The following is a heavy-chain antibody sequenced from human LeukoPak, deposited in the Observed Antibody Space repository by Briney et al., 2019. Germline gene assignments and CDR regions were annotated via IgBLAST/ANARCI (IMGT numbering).Heavy chain of an antibody. CDR3: ARAPILGARDYYGMDV. V-gene: IGHV3-11*01. CDR2: MSSSGSSI. D-gene: IGHD3-3*01. Sequence: GGSLRLSCAASGFTFNDYYMSWIRQAPGKGLEWVSYMSSSGSSISYADSVKGRFTISRDNAKNSLYLQMNSLRAEDTAVYYCARAPILGARDYYGMDVWGQGTTVTVSS. CDR1: GFTFNDYY. J-gene: IGHJ6*02.